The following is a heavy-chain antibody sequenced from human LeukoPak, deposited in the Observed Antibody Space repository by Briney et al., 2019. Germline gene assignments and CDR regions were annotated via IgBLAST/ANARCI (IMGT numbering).Heavy chain of an antibody. CDR1: GYSFSSYG. CDR3: ARAHRGGYYFPEDS. D-gene: IGHD2/OR15-2a*01. CDR2: IRVYNGDT. Sequence: ASVKVSCKASGYSFSSYGISWVRQAPGQGLEWMGWIRVYNGDTNYAQKFQGRVTMTADTSTSTAYMELRSLGSDDTAMYFCARAHRGGYYFPEDSWGQGTLVTVSS. J-gene: IGHJ4*02. V-gene: IGHV1-18*01.